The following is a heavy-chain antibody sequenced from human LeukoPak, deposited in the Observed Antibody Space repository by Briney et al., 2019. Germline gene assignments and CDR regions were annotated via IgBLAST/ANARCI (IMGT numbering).Heavy chain of an antibody. CDR1: GFTFSSYS. Sequence: PGGSLRLSCAASGFTFSSYSMNWVRQAPGKGLEWVSYISRSSSTMYYADSVKGRFAISRDNAKNSLYLQMNSLRAEDTAVYYCARDSGSGYDFGYWGQGTLVTVSS. J-gene: IGHJ4*02. CDR2: ISRSSSTM. CDR3: ARDSGSGYDFGY. D-gene: IGHD5-12*01. V-gene: IGHV3-48*04.